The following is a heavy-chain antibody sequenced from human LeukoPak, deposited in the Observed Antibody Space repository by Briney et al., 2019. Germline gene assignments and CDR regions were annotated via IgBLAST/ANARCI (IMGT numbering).Heavy chain of an antibody. V-gene: IGHV3-11*04. CDR2: ISSRGSAI. Sequence: PGGSLRLSCAASGFAFSDYYMSWIRQAPGKGLEWVSYISSRGSAIFYADSVKGRFTISRDNARNSLYLQMNSLRAEDTAVYYCARETRWDFDYWGQGTLVTVSS. CDR3: ARETRWDFDY. CDR1: GFAFSDYY. J-gene: IGHJ4*02. D-gene: IGHD5-24*01.